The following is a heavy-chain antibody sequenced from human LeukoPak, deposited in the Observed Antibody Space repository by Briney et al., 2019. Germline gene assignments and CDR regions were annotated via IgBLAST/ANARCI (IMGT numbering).Heavy chain of an antibody. V-gene: IGHV1-2*06. Sequence: ASVKVSCKASGYTFTGYYMHWVRQAPGQGLEWMGRINPNSGFTNYAQNFQGRVTMTWDTSITTAYIELSRLRSDDTAVYYCASGTGNQDYWGQGTLVTVSS. CDR1: GYTFTGYY. CDR3: ASGTGNQDY. D-gene: IGHD1-14*01. CDR2: INPNSGFT. J-gene: IGHJ4*02.